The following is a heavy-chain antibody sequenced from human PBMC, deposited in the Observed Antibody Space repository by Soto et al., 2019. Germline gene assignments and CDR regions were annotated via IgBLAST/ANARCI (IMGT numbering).Heavy chain of an antibody. CDR1: GFTFSSYG. J-gene: IGHJ4*02. D-gene: IGHD6-13*01. V-gene: IGHV3-33*01. Sequence: PGGSLRLSCAASGFTFSSYGMHWVRQAPGKWLEWVAVIWYDGSNKYYADSVKGRFTISRDNSKNTLYLQMNSLRAEDTAVYYCARESSGYSSSWYRGYFDYWGQGALVNVSS. CDR2: IWYDGSNK. CDR3: ARESSGYSSSWYRGYFDY.